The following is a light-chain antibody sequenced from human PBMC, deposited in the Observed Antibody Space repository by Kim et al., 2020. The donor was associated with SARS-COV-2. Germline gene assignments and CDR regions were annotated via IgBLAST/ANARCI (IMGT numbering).Light chain of an antibody. CDR1: QSVGGT. Sequence: VSPGERVTLSCGDCQSVGGTLSWDQQKPGQAPRLLIFGASTRATGIPARFSGSGSGKELTLTITSLQSEDFAIVFCQEDKNLPLYSWGQGTKLEI. J-gene: IGKJ2*01. CDR3: QEDKNLPLYS. CDR2: GAS. V-gene: IGKV3-15*01.